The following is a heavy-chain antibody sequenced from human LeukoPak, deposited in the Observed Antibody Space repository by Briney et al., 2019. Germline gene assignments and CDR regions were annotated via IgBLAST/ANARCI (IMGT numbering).Heavy chain of an antibody. J-gene: IGHJ4*02. CDR2: IIPIFGTA. V-gene: IGHV1-69*01. CDR3: ARDAPGRDILTGYLDY. Sequence: SVKVSCKASGGTFSSYAISWVRQAPGQGLEWMGGIIPIFGTANYAQKSQGRVTITADESTSTAYMELSSLRSEDTAVYYCARDAPGRDILTGYLDYWGQGTLVTVSS. D-gene: IGHD3-9*01. CDR1: GGTFSSYA.